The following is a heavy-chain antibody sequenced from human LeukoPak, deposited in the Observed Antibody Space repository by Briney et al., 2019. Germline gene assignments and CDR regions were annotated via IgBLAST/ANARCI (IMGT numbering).Heavy chain of an antibody. CDR1: GFTFSDYA. J-gene: IGHJ4*02. CDR2: ISGSGGNT. CDR3: AKVSWANYFDY. V-gene: IGHV3-23*01. Sequence: PGGSLRLSCAASGFTFSDYAMTWVRQAPGKGLEWVSAISGSGGNTYYADSVRGRFTISRDNSKNTLYLQMNSLRAEDTAIYYCAKVSWANYFDYWGQGTLVTVSS. D-gene: IGHD6-13*01.